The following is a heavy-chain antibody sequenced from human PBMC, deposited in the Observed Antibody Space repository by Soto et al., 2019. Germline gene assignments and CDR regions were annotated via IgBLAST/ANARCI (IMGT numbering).Heavy chain of an antibody. CDR3: AREDDFWSGYLAY. V-gene: IGHV4-61*08. CDR2: IYHTGST. CDR1: GGSISSGGYS. Sequence: SETLSLTCAVSGGSISSGGYSWSWIRQPPGKGLEWIGYIYHTGSTNYNPSLKRRVTISVDTSKNQFSLKLNSVTAADTAVYYCAREDDFWSGYLAYWGQGTLVTVSS. J-gene: IGHJ4*02. D-gene: IGHD3-3*01.